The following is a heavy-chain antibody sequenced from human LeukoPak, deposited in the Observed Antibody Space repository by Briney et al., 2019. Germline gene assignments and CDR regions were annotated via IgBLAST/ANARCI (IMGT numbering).Heavy chain of an antibody. D-gene: IGHD3-10*01. CDR3: AKERSTDRAWFGELLE. Sequence: GGSLRLSCAASGFTFSSYAMSWVRQAPGKGLEWVSGISGSGDNTYYADSVKGRFTISRDNSKLTLYLQMNSLRAEDTALYYCAKERSTDRAWFGELLEWGQENMVTVSS. J-gene: IGHJ4*02. CDR1: GFTFSSYA. V-gene: IGHV3-23*01. CDR2: ISGSGDNT.